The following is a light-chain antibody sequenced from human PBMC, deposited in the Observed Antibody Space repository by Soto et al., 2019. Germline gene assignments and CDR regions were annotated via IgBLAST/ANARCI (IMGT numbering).Light chain of an antibody. V-gene: IGLV2-14*02. CDR3: SSYTSSSTYV. CDR1: SSDVGSYNY. Sequence: QSVLTQPASVSGSPGQSIAISCTGTSSDVGSYNYVSWSQQHPGKAPQLMIYEVSKRPSGVSNRFSGSKSGNTASLTISGLQAEDEADYYCSSYTSSSTYVFGTGTKSPS. CDR2: EVS. J-gene: IGLJ1*01.